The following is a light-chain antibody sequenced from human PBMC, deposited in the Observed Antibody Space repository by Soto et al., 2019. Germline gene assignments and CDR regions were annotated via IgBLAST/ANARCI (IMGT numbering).Light chain of an antibody. V-gene: IGLV2-11*01. J-gene: IGLJ2*01. CDR3: CSYAGNYFVI. CDR1: SSDVGGYNY. CDR2: DVS. Sequence: QSALTQPRSVSGSPGQSVAISCTGTSSDVGGYNYVFWYQQHPGKAPKLIIYDVSKRPSGVPDRFSGSKSANTASLTISGLQAEDEADYYCCSYAGNYFVIFGGGTKVTVL.